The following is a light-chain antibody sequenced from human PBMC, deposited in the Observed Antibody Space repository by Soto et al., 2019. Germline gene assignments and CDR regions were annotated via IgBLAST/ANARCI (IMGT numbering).Light chain of an antibody. CDR2: KAS. Sequence: DIQMTQSPSTLSASVGDRVTITCRASQSISTWLAWYQQKPGKAPKLLTYKASNLESGVPSRFSGRGSGTDFTLTISSLHPDDFATYYCQQHSSYSTFGQGTKLEIK. CDR1: QSISTW. CDR3: QQHSSYST. V-gene: IGKV1-5*03. J-gene: IGKJ2*01.